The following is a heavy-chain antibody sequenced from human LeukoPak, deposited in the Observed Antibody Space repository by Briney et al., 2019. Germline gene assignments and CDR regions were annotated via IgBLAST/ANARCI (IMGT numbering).Heavy chain of an antibody. V-gene: IGHV4-34*01. CDR1: GGSFSGYY. J-gene: IGHJ6*02. D-gene: IGHD3-10*01. CDR2: INHSGST. Sequence: SETLSLTCAVYGGSFSGYYWSWIRQPPGKGLEWIGEINHSGSTNYNLSLKSRVTISVDTPKNQFSLKLSSVTAADTAVYYCARGGGGIILGDSEGMDVWGQGTTVTVSS. CDR3: ARGGGGIILGDSEGMDV.